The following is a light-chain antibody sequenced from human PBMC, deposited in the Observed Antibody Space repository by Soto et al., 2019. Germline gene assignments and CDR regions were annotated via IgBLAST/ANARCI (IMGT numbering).Light chain of an antibody. Sequence: EIVLTQSPGTLSLSPGERATLSCRASQSVSSSYLAWYQQKPGQAPRLLIYGASSRATGIPDRFSGSGSGTDFTLTISRLEPEEVAVYYCQQYGNSPVTFGPGTKVDIK. CDR3: QQYGNSPVT. CDR1: QSVSSSY. J-gene: IGKJ3*01. CDR2: GAS. V-gene: IGKV3-20*01.